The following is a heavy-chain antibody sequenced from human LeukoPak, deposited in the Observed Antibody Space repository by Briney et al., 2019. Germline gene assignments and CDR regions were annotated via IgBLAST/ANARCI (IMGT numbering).Heavy chain of an antibody. J-gene: IGHJ4*02. Sequence: PGRSLRLSCAASGFTFSNYGMHWVRQAPGKGLEWVAVIWYDGSNKYYADSVKGRFTISRDNSKNTLYLQLNSLRAEDTAVYYCARDPIAAVRFDYWGQGTLVTVSS. CDR2: IWYDGSNK. D-gene: IGHD6-13*01. V-gene: IGHV3-33*01. CDR3: ARDPIAAVRFDY. CDR1: GFTFSNYG.